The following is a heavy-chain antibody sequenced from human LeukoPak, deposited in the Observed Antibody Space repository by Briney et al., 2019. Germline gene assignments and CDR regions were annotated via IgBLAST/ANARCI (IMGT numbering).Heavy chain of an antibody. D-gene: IGHD3-16*02. V-gene: IGHV1-69*05. J-gene: IGHJ4*02. CDR2: IIPIFGTA. Sequence: ASVKVSCKASGGTFSSYAISWVRQAHGQGLEWMGGIIPIFGTANYAQKFQGRVTITTDESTSTAYMELSSLRSEDTAVYYCARGLRLGELSFAADYYFDYWGQGTLVTVSS. CDR3: ARGLRLGELSFAADYYFDY. CDR1: GGTFSSYA.